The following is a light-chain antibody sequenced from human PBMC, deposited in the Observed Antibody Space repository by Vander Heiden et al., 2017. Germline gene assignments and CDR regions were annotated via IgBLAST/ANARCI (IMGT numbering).Light chain of an antibody. V-gene: IGKV4-1*01. Sequence: DIVMTQSPDSLAVSLGERATINCKSSQSILSISNSKNYLVWYQQKPGQSPKLLISGASSRESGVPDRFSGSGSGTDFTLTISNLQAEDVAVYYCQQCYSSPLTFGGGTRVEIQ. CDR2: GAS. J-gene: IGKJ4*01. CDR3: QQCYSSPLT. CDR1: QSILSISNSKNY.